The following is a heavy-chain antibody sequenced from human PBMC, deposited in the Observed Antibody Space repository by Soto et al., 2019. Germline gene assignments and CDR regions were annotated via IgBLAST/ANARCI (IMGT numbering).Heavy chain of an antibody. CDR1: GFTFSSYG. Sequence: GGSLRLSCAASGFTFSSYGMHWVRQAPGKGLEWVAVIWYDGSNKYYADSVKGRFTISRDNSKNTLYLQMNSLRAEDTAVYYCARDIRGYDYEYYYYYMDVWGKGTTVTVSS. D-gene: IGHD5-12*01. V-gene: IGHV3-33*01. J-gene: IGHJ6*03. CDR2: IWYDGSNK. CDR3: ARDIRGYDYEYYYYYMDV.